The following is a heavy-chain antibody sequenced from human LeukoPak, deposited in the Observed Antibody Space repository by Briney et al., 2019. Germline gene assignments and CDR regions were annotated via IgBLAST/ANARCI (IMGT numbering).Heavy chain of an antibody. CDR2: IYVTGT. V-gene: IGHV4-59*01. CDR3: ATSPYGYAEYYFDY. D-gene: IGHD5-18*01. CDR1: GGSIGTYY. Sequence: PSETLSLTCTVSGGSIGTYYWSWVRQSPWTGLEWIGYIYVTGTTYNHSLESRLTISVHTPNNQFSLQLSSATAADTAVYYCATSPYGYAEYYFDYWGQGTLVTVSS. J-gene: IGHJ4*02.